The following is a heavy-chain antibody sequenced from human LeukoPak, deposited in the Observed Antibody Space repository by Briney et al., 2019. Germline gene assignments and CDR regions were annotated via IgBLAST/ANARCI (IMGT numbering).Heavy chain of an antibody. V-gene: IGHV3-30-3*01. CDR1: GFTFSSYA. Sequence: GRSLRLSCAASGFTFSSYAMHWVRQAPGKGLEWVAVISYDGSNKYYADSVKGRFTISRDNSKNTLYLQMYSLRAEDTAVYYCARSGDYDYVWGSYRYRPNPLAYWGQGTLVTVSS. J-gene: IGHJ4*02. D-gene: IGHD3-16*02. CDR2: ISYDGSNK. CDR3: ARSGDYDYVWGSYRYRPNPLAY.